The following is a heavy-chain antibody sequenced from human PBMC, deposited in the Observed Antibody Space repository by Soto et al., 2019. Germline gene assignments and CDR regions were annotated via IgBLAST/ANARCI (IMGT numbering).Heavy chain of an antibody. J-gene: IGHJ6*02. Sequence: ASVKVSCKVSGYTLTELSMHWVRQAPGKGLEWMGGFDPEDGETIYAQKFQGRVTMTEDTSTDTAYMELSSLRSEDTAVYYCATDRFGIAVAGHYYYYGMDVWGQGTTVTVSS. CDR1: GYTLTELS. CDR2: FDPEDGET. V-gene: IGHV1-24*01. D-gene: IGHD6-19*01. CDR3: ATDRFGIAVAGHYYYYGMDV.